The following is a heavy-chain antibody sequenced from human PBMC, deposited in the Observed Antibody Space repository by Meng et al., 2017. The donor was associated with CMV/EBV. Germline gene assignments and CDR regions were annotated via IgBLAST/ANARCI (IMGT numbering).Heavy chain of an antibody. CDR1: GYTIIGYY. CDR3: ASVDRYNWNDGGAFDI. V-gene: IGHV1-2*02. CDR2: INPNNGGT. D-gene: IGHD1-1*01. J-gene: IGHJ3*02. Sequence: ASVMVSCKASGYTIIGYYMHWVRQAPGQGLEWMGWINPNNGGTNYAQKFQGRVTMTRDTSISTAYMELSRLRSDDTAVYYCASVDRYNWNDGGAFDIWGQGTMVTVSS.